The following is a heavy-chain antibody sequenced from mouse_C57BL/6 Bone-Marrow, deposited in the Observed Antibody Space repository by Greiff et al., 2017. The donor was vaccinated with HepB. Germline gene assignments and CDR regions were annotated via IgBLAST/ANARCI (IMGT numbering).Heavy chain of an antibody. CDR1: GFTFSDYG. CDR3: ARDYYGSSYYAMDY. Sequence: EVKLMESGGGLVKPGGSLKLSCAASGFTFSDYGMHWVRQAPEKGLEWVAYISSGSSTIYYADTVKGRFTISRDNAKNTLFLQMTSVRSEDTAMYYCARDYYGSSYYAMDYWGQGTSVTVSS. V-gene: IGHV5-17*01. J-gene: IGHJ4*01. CDR2: ISSGSSTI. D-gene: IGHD1-1*01.